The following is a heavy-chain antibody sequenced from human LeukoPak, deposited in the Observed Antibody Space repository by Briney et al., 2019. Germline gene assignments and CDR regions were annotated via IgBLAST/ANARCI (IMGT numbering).Heavy chain of an antibody. CDR1: GGSLNS. J-gene: IGHJ4*02. CDR3: ARDPSAKPFDY. V-gene: IGHV4-59*12. Sequence: SETLSLTCTVSGGSLNSFLQPPGKGLEWISYIYNSGSTYYSPSLQSRVTISLDTSKNQFSLKLMSVTAADTAVYYCARDPSAKPFDYWGQGTLVTVSS. CDR2: IYNSGST.